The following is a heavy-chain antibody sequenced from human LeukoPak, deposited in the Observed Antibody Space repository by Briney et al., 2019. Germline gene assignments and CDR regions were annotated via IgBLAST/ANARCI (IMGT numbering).Heavy chain of an antibody. D-gene: IGHD3-16*01. J-gene: IGHJ4*02. CDR1: GFTFSSYS. CDR2: ISGSGTFI. V-gene: IGHV3-48*02. CDR3: ARDDGLGY. Sequence: PGGSLRLSCAASGFTFSSYSMNWVRPAPGKGLESLSFISGSGTFIYYADSVRGRFTISRDSARNSLYLQMNSLRDEDTAVYFCARDDGLGYWGQGTLVTVSS.